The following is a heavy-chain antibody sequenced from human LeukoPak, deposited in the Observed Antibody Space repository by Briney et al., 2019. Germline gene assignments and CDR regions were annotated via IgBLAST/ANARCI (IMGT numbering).Heavy chain of an antibody. CDR2: ISSSGSTI. D-gene: IGHD2-15*01. Sequence: PGGSLRLSCAASGFTFSSYEMNRVRQAPGKGLEWVSYISSSGSTIYYADSVKGRFTISRDNAKNSLYLQMNSLRAEDTAVYYCARDSTVVAAFDYWGQGTLVTVSS. V-gene: IGHV3-48*03. J-gene: IGHJ4*02. CDR3: ARDSTVVAAFDY. CDR1: GFTFSSYE.